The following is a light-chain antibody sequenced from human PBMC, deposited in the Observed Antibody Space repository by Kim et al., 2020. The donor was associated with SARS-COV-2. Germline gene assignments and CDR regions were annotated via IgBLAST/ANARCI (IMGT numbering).Light chain of an antibody. CDR3: CSYAGSSTSVV. V-gene: IGLV2-23*02. Sequence: QSITISGTGTSSDVGSYNLVSWYQQHPGKAPKLMIYEVSKRPSGVSNRFSGSKSGNTASLTISGLQAEDEADYYCCSYAGSSTSVVFGGGTKLTVL. J-gene: IGLJ2*01. CDR2: EVS. CDR1: SSDVGSYNL.